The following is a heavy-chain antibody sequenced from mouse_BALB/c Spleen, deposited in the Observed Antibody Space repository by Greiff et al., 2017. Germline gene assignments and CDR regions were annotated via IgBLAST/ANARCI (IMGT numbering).Heavy chain of an antibody. CDR2: INPYNCAT. J-gene: IGHJ4*01. V-gene: IGHV1-26*01. Sequence: VQLQQSGPELVKPGASVKISCKASGYTFTGYYMHWVKQSPVKSLEWIGSINPYNCATSSNQNFKDKATLTVDKSSSTAYMELHSLTSEDSAVYYCARRATDYDIDYWGQGTSVTVSS. D-gene: IGHD1-1*01. CDR3: ARRATDYDIDY. CDR1: GYTFTGYY.